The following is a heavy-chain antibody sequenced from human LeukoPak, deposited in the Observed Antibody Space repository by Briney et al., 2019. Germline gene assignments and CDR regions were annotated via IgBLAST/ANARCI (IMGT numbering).Heavy chain of an antibody. CDR3: AQTPYVVVPAAMLGPDY. J-gene: IGHJ4*02. CDR1: GFTFSSYA. Sequence: GGSLRLSCAASGFTFSSYAMSWVRQAPGKGLEWVSAISGSGGSTYYADSVKGRFTISRDNSKNTLYLQMNSLRAEDTAVYYCAQTPYVVVPAAMLGPDYWGQGTLVTASS. CDR2: ISGSGGST. V-gene: IGHV3-23*01. D-gene: IGHD2-2*01.